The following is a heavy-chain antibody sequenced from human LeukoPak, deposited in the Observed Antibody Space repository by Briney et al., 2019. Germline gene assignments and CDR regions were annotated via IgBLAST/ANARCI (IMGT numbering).Heavy chain of an antibody. Sequence: GESLRISFKGSGYSFTNYWITWVRQMPGKGLEWMGRIDPSDSYTNYSPSFRGQVTISADKPINTAYLQWSSLKASDTAMYYCARQTGGGNYAYYFFLDVWGQGTTVTVSS. J-gene: IGHJ6*02. CDR1: GYSFTNYW. CDR3: ARQTGGGNYAYYFFLDV. CDR2: IDPSDSYT. D-gene: IGHD2-8*02. V-gene: IGHV5-10-1*01.